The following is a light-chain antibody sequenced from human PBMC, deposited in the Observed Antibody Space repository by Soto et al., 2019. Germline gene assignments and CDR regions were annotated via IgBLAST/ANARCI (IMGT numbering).Light chain of an antibody. Sequence: QLVLTQSPSASASLGASVKLTCTLSSGHSSYAIAWHQQQPEKGPRYLMKLNSDGSHSKGDGIPDRFSGSSSGDERYLTISSLQSEDEADYYCQTWCTGYVFGTGTKLTVL. CDR2: LNSDGSH. V-gene: IGLV4-69*01. CDR1: SGHSSYA. CDR3: QTWCTGYV. J-gene: IGLJ1*01.